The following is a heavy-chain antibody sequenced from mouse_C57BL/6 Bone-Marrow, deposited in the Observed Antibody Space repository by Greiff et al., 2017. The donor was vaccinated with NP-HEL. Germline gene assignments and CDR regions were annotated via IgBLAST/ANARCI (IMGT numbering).Heavy chain of an antibody. V-gene: IGHV1-82*01. Sequence: VQRVESGPELVKPGASVKISCKASGYAFTSSWMNWVKQRPGKGLEWIGRIYPGDGDTNYNGKFKGKATLTADKSSSTAYMQLSSLTSEDSAVYVCARGTDGTGDYWGQGTTLTVSS. CDR2: IYPGDGDT. CDR1: GYAFTSSW. D-gene: IGHD2-3*01. CDR3: ARGTDGTGDY. J-gene: IGHJ2*01.